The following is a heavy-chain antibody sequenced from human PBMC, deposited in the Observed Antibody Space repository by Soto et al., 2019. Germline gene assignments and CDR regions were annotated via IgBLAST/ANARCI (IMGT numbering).Heavy chain of an antibody. CDR1: GYTFTSYG. CDR3: ASRDGGTSSHYYYYCMDV. J-gene: IGHJ6*03. V-gene: IGHV1-18*01. Sequence: GASVKVSCKASGYTFTSYGISWVRQAPGQGLEWMGWISAYNGNTNYAQKLQGRVTMTTDTSTSTAYMELRSLRSDDTAVYYCASRDGGTSSHYYYYCMDVRGKGTTVTVSS. D-gene: IGHD1-26*01. CDR2: ISAYNGNT.